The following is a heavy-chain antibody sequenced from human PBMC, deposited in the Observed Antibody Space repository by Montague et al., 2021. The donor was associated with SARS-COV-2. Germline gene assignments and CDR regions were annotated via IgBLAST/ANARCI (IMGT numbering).Heavy chain of an antibody. Sequence: SLRLSCAASGFTFSSYGMTWVRQAPGKGLEWVSTISDSGGSTYYADSVKGRFTISRDNSKNTLYQQMNSLRAEDTAVYYCANRGVRYFDAQGVWYYFDYWGQGTLVTVSS. J-gene: IGHJ4*02. CDR2: ISDSGGST. D-gene: IGHD3-9*01. V-gene: IGHV3-23*01. CDR1: GFTFSSYG. CDR3: ANRGVRYFDAQGVWYYFDY.